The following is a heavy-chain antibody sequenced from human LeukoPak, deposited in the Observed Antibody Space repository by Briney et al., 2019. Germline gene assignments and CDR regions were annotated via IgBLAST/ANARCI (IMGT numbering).Heavy chain of an antibody. CDR2: ISYDGNSK. J-gene: IGHJ4*02. CDR3: ARDSSSWAFDY. Sequence: GGSLRLSCAASGFIFSNFATHWVRQAPGKGLEWVAVISYDGNSKHYAASVKGRFTISRDNSKNMLYLHMNSLRAADTGVYYCARDSSSWAFDYWGQGTLVTVSS. CDR1: GFIFSNFA. V-gene: IGHV3-30*04. D-gene: IGHD6-13*01.